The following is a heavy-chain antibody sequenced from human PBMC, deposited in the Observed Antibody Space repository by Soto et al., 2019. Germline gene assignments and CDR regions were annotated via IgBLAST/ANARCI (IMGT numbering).Heavy chain of an antibody. CDR2: INSDGSST. Sequence: SLGLSCAASGFTLRDYWMHWVRQAPGKGLVWVSRINSDGSSTSYADSVKGRFIISRDSAKNMLYLQMNSLRAEDTALYYCTRDPAPSGWYDYWGRGTLVTVSS. CDR3: TRDPAPSGWYDY. D-gene: IGHD6-19*01. V-gene: IGHV3-74*01. J-gene: IGHJ4*02. CDR1: GFTLRDYW.